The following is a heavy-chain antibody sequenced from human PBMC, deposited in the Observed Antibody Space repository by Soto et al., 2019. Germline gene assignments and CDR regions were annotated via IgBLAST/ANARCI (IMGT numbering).Heavy chain of an antibody. D-gene: IGHD6-6*01. J-gene: IGHJ6*02. V-gene: IGHV1-69*01. CDR3: VPLPPSTITPRPGLDA. Sequence: QVQLVQSGAEVKKPGSSVKVSCKTSGGTFSRYAISWVRQAPGQGLEWMGGIIPLFRTTNYAQRFQGRLTITADESTSTAYIELRSLKSEDTAVYYCVPLPPSTITPRPGLDAWGQGTTVTVSS. CDR2: IIPLFRTT. CDR1: GGTFSRYA.